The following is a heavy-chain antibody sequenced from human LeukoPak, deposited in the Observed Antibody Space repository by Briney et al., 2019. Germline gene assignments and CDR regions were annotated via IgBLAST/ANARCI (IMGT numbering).Heavy chain of an antibody. D-gene: IGHD6-13*01. Sequence: SGEPLKISCKGSGYSFTNYWIGWVRQMPGKGLEWMGIIDPADSDTTYSPSFQGQVTISADKSINTAYVQWSSLKASDSAMYFCARRVGGIAAAFDYWGQGTLVTVSS. V-gene: IGHV5-51*01. CDR2: IDPADSDT. J-gene: IGHJ4*02. CDR3: ARRVGGIAAAFDY. CDR1: GYSFTNYW.